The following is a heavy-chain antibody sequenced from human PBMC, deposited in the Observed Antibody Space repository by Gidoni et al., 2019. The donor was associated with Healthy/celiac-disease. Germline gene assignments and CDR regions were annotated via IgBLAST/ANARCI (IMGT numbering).Heavy chain of an antibody. CDR2: IYYSGST. Sequence: QLQLQESGPGLVKPSETLSLTCTVSGGSIRSSSYYWGWIRQPPGKGLEWIGSIYYSGSTYHNPSLKSRVTISVDTSKNQFSLKLSAVTAADTAVYYCARVHVIRSVSYYYYGMDVWGQGTTVTVSS. V-gene: IGHV4-39*01. CDR1: GGSIRSSSYY. J-gene: IGHJ6*02. D-gene: IGHD4-17*01. CDR3: ARVHVIRSVSYYYYGMDV.